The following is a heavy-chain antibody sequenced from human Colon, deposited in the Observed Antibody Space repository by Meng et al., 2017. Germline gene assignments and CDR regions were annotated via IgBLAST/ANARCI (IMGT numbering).Heavy chain of an antibody. D-gene: IGHD5-12*01. CDR3: TRDFDSGYGF. J-gene: IGHJ4*02. Sequence: GESLKISCAASGFTFSSHWMHWVRQPPGQGLEWVSRINGDGSSTGYADSVKGRFTISRDNAKNTLYPQVNSLRGEDTAVYYCTRDFDSGYGFWGQGTLVTVSS. V-gene: IGHV3-74*01. CDR1: GFTFSSHW. CDR2: INGDGSST.